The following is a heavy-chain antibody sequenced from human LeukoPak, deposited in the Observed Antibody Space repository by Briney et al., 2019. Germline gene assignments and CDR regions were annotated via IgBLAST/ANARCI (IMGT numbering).Heavy chain of an antibody. V-gene: IGHV4-34*01. J-gene: IGHJ4*02. CDR1: GGSFSGYY. CDR3: ARARMIREMEV. D-gene: IGHD5-24*01. Sequence: TSETLSLTCAVYGGSFSGYYWSWIRQPPGKGLEWIGEINHSGSTNYNPSLKSRVTISVDTSKNQFSLKLSSVTAADTAVYYCARARMIREMEVWGQGTLVTVSP. CDR2: INHSGST.